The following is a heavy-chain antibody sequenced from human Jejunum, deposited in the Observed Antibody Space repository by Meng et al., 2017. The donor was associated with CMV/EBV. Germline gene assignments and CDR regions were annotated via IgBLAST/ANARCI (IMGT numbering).Heavy chain of an antibody. J-gene: IGHJ6*02. CDR1: YY. V-gene: IGHV4-59*12. CDR2: IFYSGT. D-gene: IGHD3-22*01. Sequence: YYWSWIRQPPGKGLEWIAYIFYSGTYNPSLKSRVTISLDTSKNQFSLKLSSVTAADTAVYYCARDIGTDDSSGYYYDYYYYGMDVWGHGTTVTVSS. CDR3: ARDIGTDDSSGYYYDYYYYGMDV.